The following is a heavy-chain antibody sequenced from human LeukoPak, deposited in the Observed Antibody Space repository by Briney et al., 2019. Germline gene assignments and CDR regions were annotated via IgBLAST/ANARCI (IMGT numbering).Heavy chain of an antibody. V-gene: IGHV1-2*02. D-gene: IGHD3-16*01. J-gene: IGHJ6*02. CDR1: GYTFTGYY. CDR3: AREDVNTEVYYYYGMDV. Sequence: ASVKVSCKASGYTFTGYYLHWVRQAPGQGLEWMGWISPNSGGTKFAQTFQGRVTMTRDTSITTAYMELRSLKSDDTAVYYCAREDVNTEVYYYYGMDVWGQGTTVTVS. CDR2: ISPNSGGT.